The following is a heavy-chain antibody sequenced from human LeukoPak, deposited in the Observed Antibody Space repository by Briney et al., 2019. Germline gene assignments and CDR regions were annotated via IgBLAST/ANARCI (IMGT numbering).Heavy chain of an antibody. D-gene: IGHD1-14*01. Sequence: PSETLSLTCTVSGGSISSYSCTWIRQPPGRALEWIGYIYHSGGTNYNPSLKSRVTISVDTSKNLFSLKLSSVTAADTAVYYCARLTTGMYNWFDPWGQGTLVTVSS. CDR3: ARLTTGMYNWFDP. CDR1: GGSISSYS. CDR2: IYHSGGT. V-gene: IGHV4-59*01. J-gene: IGHJ5*02.